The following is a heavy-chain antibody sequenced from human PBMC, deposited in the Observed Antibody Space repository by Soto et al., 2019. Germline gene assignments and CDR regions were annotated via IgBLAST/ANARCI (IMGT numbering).Heavy chain of an antibody. J-gene: IGHJ4*02. CDR3: ARVRREGIAVADLTQPGDY. Sequence: QVQLVQSGAEVKKPGSSVKVSCKASGGTFSSYAISWVRQAPGQGLEWMGGIIPIFCTANYAQKFQGRVTITADESTSTAYMELSSLRSEDTAVYYCARVRREGIAVADLTQPGDYWGQGTLVTVSS. V-gene: IGHV1-69*01. CDR2: IIPIFCTA. D-gene: IGHD6-19*01. CDR1: GGTFSSYA.